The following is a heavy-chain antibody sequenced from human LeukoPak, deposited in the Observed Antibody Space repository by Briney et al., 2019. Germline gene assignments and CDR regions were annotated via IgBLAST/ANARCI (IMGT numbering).Heavy chain of an antibody. D-gene: IGHD4-17*01. CDR3: ARVVDGAPQGYGDPMSGFDY. V-gene: IGHV1-46*01. J-gene: IGHJ4*02. Sequence: ASVKVSCKASGYTFTSYNMHWVRQAPGQGLEWMGIINPSGGSTNYAQKFQGRVTMTRDTSTSTVYMELSSLRSEDTAVYYCARVVDGAPQGYGDPMSGFDYWGQGTLVTVSS. CDR2: INPSGGST. CDR1: GYTFTSYN.